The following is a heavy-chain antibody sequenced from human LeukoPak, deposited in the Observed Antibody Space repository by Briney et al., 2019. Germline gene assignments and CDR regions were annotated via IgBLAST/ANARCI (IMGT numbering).Heavy chain of an antibody. CDR3: ARDRGAAADLQGYFDY. V-gene: IGHV3-30*04. CDR1: GFTFSSYA. CDR2: ISYDGSNK. Sequence: GRSLRLSCAASGFTFSSYAMHWVRQAPGKGLEWVAVISYDGSNKYYADSVKGRFTISRDNSKNTLYLQMNSLRAEDTAVYYCARDRGAAADLQGYFDYWGQGTLVTVSS. J-gene: IGHJ4*02. D-gene: IGHD6-13*01.